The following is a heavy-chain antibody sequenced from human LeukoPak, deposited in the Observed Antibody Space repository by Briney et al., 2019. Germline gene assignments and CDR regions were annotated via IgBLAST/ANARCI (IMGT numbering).Heavy chain of an antibody. D-gene: IGHD3-16*01. Sequence: ASVKVSCKASGYTFTSYDINWVRQATGQGLEWMGWMNPNSGNTGYAQKFQGRVTMTRNTSISTAYMELSSLRSEDTAVYYCARYVTVYNGMDVGGQGTTVTVSS. CDR3: ARYVTVYNGMDV. CDR1: GYTFTSYD. J-gene: IGHJ6*02. CDR2: MNPNSGNT. V-gene: IGHV1-8*01.